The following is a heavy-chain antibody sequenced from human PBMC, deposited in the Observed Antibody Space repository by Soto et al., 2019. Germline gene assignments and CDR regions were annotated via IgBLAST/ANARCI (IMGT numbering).Heavy chain of an antibody. CDR1: GYTFTSYY. Sequence: XSVKVACKASGYTFTSYYMHWVRQAPGQGLEWMGIINPSGGSTSYAQKFQGRVTMTRDTSTSTVYMELSSLRSEDTAVYYCASPNGYSGSSGYGMDVWGQGTTVTVSS. CDR3: ASPNGYSGSSGYGMDV. V-gene: IGHV1-46*01. J-gene: IGHJ6*02. CDR2: INPSGGST. D-gene: IGHD1-26*01.